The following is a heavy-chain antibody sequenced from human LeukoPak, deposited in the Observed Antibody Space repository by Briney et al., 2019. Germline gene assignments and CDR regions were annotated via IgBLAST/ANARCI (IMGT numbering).Heavy chain of an antibody. CDR2: VYWSGTT. V-gene: IGHV4-39*01. CDR3: ARRGGSLGTTRFRY. CDR1: GDSIASSTYY. D-gene: IGHD1-1*01. J-gene: IGHJ4*02. Sequence: SETLSLTCTVSGDSIASSTYYWGWIRQAPGKGLEWLGIVYWSGTTYYNPSFKSRVTISVDTSKSEFSLKLRSVAAADTAVYYCARRGGSLGTTRFRYWGQGTLVTVSS.